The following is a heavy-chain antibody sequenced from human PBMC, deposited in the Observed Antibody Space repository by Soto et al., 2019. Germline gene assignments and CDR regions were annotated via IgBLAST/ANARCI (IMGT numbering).Heavy chain of an antibody. CDR1: GFTFSNAW. Sequence: PGGSLRLSCAASGFTFSNAWMNWVRQAPGKGLEWVGRIKSKTDGGTTDYAAPVKGRFTISRDDSKNTLYLQMNSLKTEDTAVYYCTTARDSSGWYYYYYGMDVWGQGTTVTVSS. J-gene: IGHJ6*02. D-gene: IGHD6-19*01. CDR2: IKSKTDGGTT. V-gene: IGHV3-15*07. CDR3: TTARDSSGWYYYYYGMDV.